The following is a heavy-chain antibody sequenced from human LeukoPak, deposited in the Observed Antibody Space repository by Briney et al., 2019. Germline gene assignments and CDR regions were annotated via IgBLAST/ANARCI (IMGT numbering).Heavy chain of an antibody. CDR1: GGSISSSSYY. J-gene: IGHJ4*02. V-gene: IGHV4-39*01. D-gene: IGHD3-22*01. CDR2: IYYSGST. CDR3: ARQSYSSGYYSLVDY. Sequence: SETLSLTRTVSGGSISSSSYYWGWIRQPPGKGLEWIGGIYYSGSTYYNPSLKSRVTISVDTSKNQFSLKLSSVTAADTAVYYCARQSYSSGYYSLVDYWGQGTLVTVSS.